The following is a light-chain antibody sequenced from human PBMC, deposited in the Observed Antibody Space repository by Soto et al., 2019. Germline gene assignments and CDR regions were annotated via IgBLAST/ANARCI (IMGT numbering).Light chain of an antibody. Sequence: EIVLTQSPGTLSLSPGERATLSCSASQSVSSTYLAWCQQKPGQAPRLLIYGASTRATGIPDRFSGTGSGTDFTLTISSLEPEDFAVYYCQQYGSSPWTFGQGTRLEIK. J-gene: IGKJ5*01. CDR1: QSVSSTY. CDR2: GAS. CDR3: QQYGSSPWT. V-gene: IGKV3-20*01.